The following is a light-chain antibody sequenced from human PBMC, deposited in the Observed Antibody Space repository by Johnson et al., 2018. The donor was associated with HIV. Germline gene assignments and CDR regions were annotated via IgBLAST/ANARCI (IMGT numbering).Light chain of an antibody. Sequence: QSVLTQPPSVSAAPGQKVTISCSGSSSNIGNNYVSWYQQLPGTAPKLLIYDNNKRPSGIPARFSGSKSVTAATLGITGLQTGDEADYYCGTWDSSLSAGGVVGTGTKVTVL. CDR1: SSNIGNNY. CDR3: GTWDSSLSAGGV. J-gene: IGLJ1*01. V-gene: IGLV1-51*01. CDR2: DNN.